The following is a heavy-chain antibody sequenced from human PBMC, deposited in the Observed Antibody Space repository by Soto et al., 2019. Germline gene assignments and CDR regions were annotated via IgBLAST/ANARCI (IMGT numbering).Heavy chain of an antibody. D-gene: IGHD3-3*02. Sequence: QVQLVQSGAEVKKPGASVKVSCKASGYTFTSYGISWVRQAPGQGLEWMGWISAYNGNTKYAQKFQGRVPMTTETSTRTTSLAPTAASSDDTAVYYSARDLGTFLDVWAPGTPVTVSS. CDR3: ARDLGTFLDV. CDR1: GYTFTSYG. J-gene: IGHJ6*02. CDR2: ISAYNGNT. V-gene: IGHV1-18*01.